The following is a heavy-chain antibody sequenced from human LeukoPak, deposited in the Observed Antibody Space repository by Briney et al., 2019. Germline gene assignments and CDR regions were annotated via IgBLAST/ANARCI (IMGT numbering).Heavy chain of an antibody. J-gene: IGHJ6*02. D-gene: IGHD2-15*01. CDR1: GFSFSSYS. CDR2: MSVNGVNK. Sequence: GGSLRLSCVASGFSFSSYSIHWVRRVPGKGLEWVAVMSVNGVNKYYADSVRGRFTVSRDISKNTQFLQMNSLRAEDTAVYYCARDQVGYCSGGSCYGYYYYGMDVWGQGTTVTVSS. V-gene: IGHV3-30-3*01. CDR3: ARDQVGYCSGGSCYGYYYYGMDV.